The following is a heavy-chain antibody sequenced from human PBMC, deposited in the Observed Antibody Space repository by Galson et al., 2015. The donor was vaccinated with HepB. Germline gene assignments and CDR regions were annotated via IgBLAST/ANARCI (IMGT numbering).Heavy chain of an antibody. D-gene: IGHD3-22*01. Sequence: SLRLSCAASGFIFNTFSMNWVRQAPGKGLEWLSYITSSSRIIYYAESVKGRFTISRDNAKNSLYLQMDSLRAEDTAVYYCVRVRIGGYYYDALRADWFDPWGQGTLVTVSS. V-gene: IGHV3-48*01. CDR2: ITSSSRII. J-gene: IGHJ5*02. CDR3: VRVRIGGYYYDALRADWFDP. CDR1: GFIFNTFS.